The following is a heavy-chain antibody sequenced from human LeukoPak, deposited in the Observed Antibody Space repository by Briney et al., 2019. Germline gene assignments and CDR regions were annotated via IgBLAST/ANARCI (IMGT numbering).Heavy chain of an antibody. CDR3: ARGSAQLYGSGRRYFDY. CDR2: INHSGST. Sequence: SETLSLTCAVYGGSFSGYYWSWIRQPPEKGLEWIGEINHSGSTNYNPSLKSRVTISVDTSKNQFSLKLSSVTAADTAVYYCARGSAQLYGSGRRYFDYWGQGTLVTVSS. V-gene: IGHV4-34*01. J-gene: IGHJ4*02. D-gene: IGHD3-10*01. CDR1: GGSFSGYY.